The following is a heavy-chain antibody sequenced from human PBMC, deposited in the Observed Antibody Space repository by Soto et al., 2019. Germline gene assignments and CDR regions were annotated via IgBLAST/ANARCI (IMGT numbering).Heavy chain of an antibody. V-gene: IGHV3-43*01. CDR3: ASSQGDY. CDR2: ISWDGETT. CDR1: GFSFDDHN. J-gene: IGHJ4*02. Sequence: EAHLVESGGAVVQPGGSLRLSCVASGFSFDDHNMYWVRQASDQGLEWVSLISWDGETTYYADSVKGRFTISRDNSKNSLYLQLNAVTTEDTALYYCASSQGDYRGPGTLVTVAS.